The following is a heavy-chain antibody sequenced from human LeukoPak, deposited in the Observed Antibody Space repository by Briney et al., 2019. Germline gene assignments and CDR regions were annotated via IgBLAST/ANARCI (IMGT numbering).Heavy chain of an antibody. CDR1: GFTFSRYT. CDR2: ISSSSSYI. D-gene: IGHD3-10*01. CDR3: ARAAPTMVRGVSAPIPDY. V-gene: IGHV3-21*01. Sequence: PGGSLRLSCAASGFTFSRYTMNWVRQAPGKGLEWVSSISSSSSYIYCADSVKGRFTISRDNAKNSLYLQMNSLRAEDTAVYYCARAAPTMVRGVSAPIPDYWGQGTLVTVSS. J-gene: IGHJ4*02.